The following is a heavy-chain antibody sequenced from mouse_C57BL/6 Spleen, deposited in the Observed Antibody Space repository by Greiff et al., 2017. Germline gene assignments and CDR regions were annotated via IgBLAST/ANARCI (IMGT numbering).Heavy chain of an antibody. D-gene: IGHD2-3*01. CDR2: INPNYGTT. Sequence: VQLKESGPELVKPGASVKISCKASGYSFTDYNMNWVKQSNGKSLEWIGVINPNYGTTSYNQKFKGKATLTVDQSSSTAYMQLNSLTSEDSAVYYFSRNPGYDGYFYAMDYWGQGTSVTVSS. J-gene: IGHJ4*01. V-gene: IGHV1-39*01. CDR3: SRNPGYDGYFYAMDY. CDR1: GYSFTDYN.